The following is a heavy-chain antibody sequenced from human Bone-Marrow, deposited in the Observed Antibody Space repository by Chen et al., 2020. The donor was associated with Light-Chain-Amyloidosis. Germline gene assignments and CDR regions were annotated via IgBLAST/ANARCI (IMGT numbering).Heavy chain of an antibody. V-gene: IGHV4-39*01. Sequence: QLQLQESGPGLVKPSETLSLTGAVSGGSIRSSSYSWGWIRQPPGKGLEWIGSIYYSGSTNYNPSLKCLVTISVDTSKNQFSLKLSSVTAADTAVYYCETASSGSGRYYTPFDYWGQGTLVTVSS. CDR2: IYYSGST. J-gene: IGHJ4*02. D-gene: IGHD3-10*01. CDR1: GGSIRSSSYS. CDR3: ETASSGSGRYYTPFDY.